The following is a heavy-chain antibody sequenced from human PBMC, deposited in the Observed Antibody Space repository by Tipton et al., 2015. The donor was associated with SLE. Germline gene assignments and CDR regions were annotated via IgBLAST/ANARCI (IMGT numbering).Heavy chain of an antibody. V-gene: IGHV4-59*01. Sequence: TLSLTCTVSGDSISRYYWSWIRQPPGKGLEWIGYIYYSGSTNYNPSLKSRVTISVDTSKNQFSLKLSSVTAADTAVYYCARDLRSGGYYYYYYMDVWGKGTTVTVSS. CDR3: ARDLRSGGYYYYYYMDV. CDR2: IYYSGST. D-gene: IGHD1-14*01. CDR1: GDSISRYY. J-gene: IGHJ6*03.